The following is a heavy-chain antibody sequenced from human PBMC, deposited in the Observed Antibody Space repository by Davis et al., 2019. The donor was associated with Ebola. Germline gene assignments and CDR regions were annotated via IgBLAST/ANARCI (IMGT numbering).Heavy chain of an antibody. CDR1: GFTFSGSA. CDR3: SAAGHVDY. V-gene: IGHV3-73*01. J-gene: IGHJ4*02. CDR2: IRSKANSYAT. D-gene: IGHD6-13*01. Sequence: GESLKISCAASGFTFSGSAMHWVRQASGKGLEWVGRIRSKANSYATAYAASVKGSFTISRDDSKNTAYLQMNSLKTEDTAVYYCSAAGHVDYWGQGTLVTVSS.